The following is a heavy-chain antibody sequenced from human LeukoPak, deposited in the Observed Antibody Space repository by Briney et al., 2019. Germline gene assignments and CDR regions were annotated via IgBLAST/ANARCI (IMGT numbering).Heavy chain of an antibody. D-gene: IGHD6-19*01. CDR3: AAARYSSGWYRIDY. V-gene: IGHV3-9*01. CDR1: GFTFSNAW. J-gene: IGHJ4*02. Sequence: PGGSLRLSCTASGFTFSNAWMSWVHQAPGKGLEWVSGISWNSGSIGYADSVKGRFTISRDNAKNSLYLQMNSLRAEDTALYYCAAARYSSGWYRIDYWGQGTLLTVSS. CDR2: ISWNSGSI.